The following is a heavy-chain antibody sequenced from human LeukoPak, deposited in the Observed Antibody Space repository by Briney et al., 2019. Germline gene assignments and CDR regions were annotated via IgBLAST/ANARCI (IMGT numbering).Heavy chain of an antibody. CDR2: ISAYNGNT. CDR1: GHTFTSYG. Sequence: ASVKVSCKASGHTFTSYGISWVRQAPGQGLEWMGWISAYNGNTNYAQKLQGRVTMTTDTSTSTAYMELRSLRSDDTAVYYCARDDGLGSYYRRYYYMDVRGKGTTVTISS. V-gene: IGHV1-18*01. J-gene: IGHJ6*03. CDR3: ARDDGLGSYYRRYYYMDV. D-gene: IGHD3-10*01.